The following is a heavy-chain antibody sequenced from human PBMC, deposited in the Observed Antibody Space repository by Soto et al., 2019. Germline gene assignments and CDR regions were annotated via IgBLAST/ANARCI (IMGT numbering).Heavy chain of an antibody. CDR2: INPNSGGT. J-gene: IGHJ6*02. CDR1: GYTFTGYY. CDR3: ARDRADTAMDYYYYYGMDV. D-gene: IGHD5-18*01. Sequence: ASVKVSCKASGYTFTGYYMHWVRQAPGQGLEWMGWINPNSGGTNYAQKFQGWVTMTRDTSISTAYMELSRLRSDDTAVYYCARDRADTAMDYYYYYGMDVWGQGTTVTVS. V-gene: IGHV1-2*04.